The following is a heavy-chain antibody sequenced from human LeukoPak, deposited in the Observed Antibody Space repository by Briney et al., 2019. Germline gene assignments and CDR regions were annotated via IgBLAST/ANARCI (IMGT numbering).Heavy chain of an antibody. CDR2: IDPGGST. CDR3: ARAMNGVDV. V-gene: IGHV3-53*01. J-gene: IGHJ6*04. CDR1: GFIVSSTY. Sequence: PGGSLRLSCAASGFIVSSTYMSWVRQAPGQGLQWVSVIDPGGSTLYADSVRGRFSISRDSSKNTLYLQMSSLRAEDTAVYYCARAMNGVDVWGKGTTVTVSS.